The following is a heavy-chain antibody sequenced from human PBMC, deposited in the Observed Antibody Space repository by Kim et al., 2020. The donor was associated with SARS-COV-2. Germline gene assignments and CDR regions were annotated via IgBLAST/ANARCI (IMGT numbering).Heavy chain of an antibody. D-gene: IGHD2-2*02. J-gene: IGHJ3*02. V-gene: IGHV3-66*01. CDR2: IYSGGST. Sequence: GGSLRLSCAASGFTVSSNYMSWVCQAPGKGLEWVSVIYSGGSTYYADSVKGRFTISRDNSKNTLYLQMNSLRAEDTAVYYCARGYCSSTSCYTEGHAFDIWGQGTMVTVSS. CDR3: ARGYCSSTSCYTEGHAFDI. CDR1: GFTVSSNY.